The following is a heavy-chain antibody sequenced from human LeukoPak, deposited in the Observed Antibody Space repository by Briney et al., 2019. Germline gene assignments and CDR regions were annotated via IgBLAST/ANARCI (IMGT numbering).Heavy chain of an antibody. V-gene: IGHV1-46*01. CDR3: ARAGYDSSGYYSY. D-gene: IGHD3-22*01. CDR1: CYIFTNYY. Sequence: ASVKVSCKASCYIFTNYYMHWLRQAPGQGLEWVGLINPTGGSTTYAQKFQGRVTMTRDTSTTTVYMEVSSLRSEDTAVYYCARAGYDSSGYYSYWGQGTLVTVSS. J-gene: IGHJ4*02. CDR2: INPTGGST.